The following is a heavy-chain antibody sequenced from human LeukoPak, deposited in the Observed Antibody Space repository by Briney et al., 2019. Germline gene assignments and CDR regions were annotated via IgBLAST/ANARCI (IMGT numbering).Heavy chain of an antibody. Sequence: SETLSLTCIVSGGSINGYYWRWIRQPPGKGLEWIGDIYSSGSTNYNPSLKSRVTISVATSKTQFSLKLSYVTAADTAVYYCTRANRHCSGGSCYPTWFDPWGQGTLVTVSS. CDR3: TRANRHCSGGSCYPTWFDP. CDR2: IYSSGST. J-gene: IGHJ5*02. D-gene: IGHD2-15*01. CDR1: GGSINGYY. V-gene: IGHV4-59*01.